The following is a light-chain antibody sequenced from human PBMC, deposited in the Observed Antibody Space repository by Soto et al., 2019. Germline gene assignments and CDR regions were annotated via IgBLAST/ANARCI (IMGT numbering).Light chain of an antibody. CDR1: SSDIGGYNY. V-gene: IGLV2-8*01. J-gene: IGLJ2*01. Sequence: QSALTQPPSASGSPGQSVTISCTGTSSDIGGYNYVSWYQQHPGKAPKLMIFEVSQRPSGIPDRFSGSRSGNTASLTVSGLQAYDEADYYCSSYAGSNTLLFGGGTKLTVL. CDR3: SSYAGSNTLL. CDR2: EVS.